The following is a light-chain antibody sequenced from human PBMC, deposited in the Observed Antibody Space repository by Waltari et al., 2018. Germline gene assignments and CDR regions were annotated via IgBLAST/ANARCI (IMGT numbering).Light chain of an antibody. Sequence: DVVMTQSPLSLPVTLGAPASISCKPSQSLVYTDGKTYLQWFQQRPGQSPRRLIYRVSYRDSGGPDRFSGSGAGTDFTLKISRVEAEDVGVYYCVEGTHWPPYTFGQGTKLEIK. V-gene: IGKV2-30*01. CDR2: RVS. J-gene: IGKJ2*01. CDR1: QSLVYTDGKTY. CDR3: VEGTHWPPYT.